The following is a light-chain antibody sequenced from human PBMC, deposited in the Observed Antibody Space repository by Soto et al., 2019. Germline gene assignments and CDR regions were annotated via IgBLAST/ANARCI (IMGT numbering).Light chain of an antibody. CDR2: DSS. V-gene: IGKV3-20*01. Sequence: EIVLTQSPATLSLSPGERATLSCRASQSLSSNFLAWYQQKPGQPPRLLIYDSSTRATGFPDRFSGSGSGTDFTLTISRLEPEDFAVYVCQQYGRAPITFGQGTRLEIK. CDR3: QQYGRAPIT. J-gene: IGKJ5*01. CDR1: QSLSSNF.